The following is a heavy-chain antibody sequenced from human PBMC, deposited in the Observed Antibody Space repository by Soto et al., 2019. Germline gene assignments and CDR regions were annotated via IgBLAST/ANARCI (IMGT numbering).Heavy chain of an antibody. J-gene: IGHJ4*02. CDR2: IRDKANNYAT. V-gene: IGHV3-73*02. CDR1: GYSLSGSS. Sequence: EVQLVESGGGLVQPGGSLKLSCVAAGYSLSGSSIHWVRQASGKGLEWLGRIRDKANNYATSYAASVNGRFTIFRDDSKNTAYLQMNSLKIEDTAVYYCTTKDYWGRGSLVTVSS. CDR3: TTKDY.